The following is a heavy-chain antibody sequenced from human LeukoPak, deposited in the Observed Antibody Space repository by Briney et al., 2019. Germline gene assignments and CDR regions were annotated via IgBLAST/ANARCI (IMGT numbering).Heavy chain of an antibody. D-gene: IGHD4-17*01. CDR2: INPNSGGT. CDR1: GFTFTSSA. CDR3: ARDYGVYYYYMDV. V-gene: IGHV1-2*02. J-gene: IGHJ6*03. Sequence: ASVKVSCKASGFTFTSSAMQWVRQARGQRLEWMGWINPNSGGTNYAQKFQGRVTMTRDTSISTAYMELSRLRSDDTAVYYCARDYGVYYYYMDVWGKGTTVTVSS.